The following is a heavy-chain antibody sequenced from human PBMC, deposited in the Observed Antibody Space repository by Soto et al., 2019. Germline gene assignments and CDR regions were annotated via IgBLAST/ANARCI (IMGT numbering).Heavy chain of an antibody. CDR2: IYYSGTT. Sequence: SETLSLTCTVSGGFISAHYWSWIRQPPGGGLEWIGHIYYSGTTNYNPSLRSRVSISVDTSKNQFSLRLSSVTAAGTSVYYCARQDCGTTTCSFDPWGQGILVTVSS. D-gene: IGHD2-2*01. CDR1: GGFISAHY. CDR3: ARQDCGTTTCSFDP. J-gene: IGHJ5*02. V-gene: IGHV4-59*11.